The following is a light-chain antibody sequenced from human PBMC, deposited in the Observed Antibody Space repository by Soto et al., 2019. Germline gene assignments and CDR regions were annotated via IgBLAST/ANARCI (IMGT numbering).Light chain of an antibody. V-gene: IGKV3-20*01. CDR3: QQDGSSSYT. Sequence: EIVLTQSPGTLSLSPGERATLSCRASKSISSSYLAWYQQKPGQAPRLLIYAASSRATGIPDRFSGSGSGTDFTLTISRLEPEDFAVYYCQQDGSSSYTFGQGTQLEIK. CDR2: AAS. CDR1: KSISSSY. J-gene: IGKJ2*01.